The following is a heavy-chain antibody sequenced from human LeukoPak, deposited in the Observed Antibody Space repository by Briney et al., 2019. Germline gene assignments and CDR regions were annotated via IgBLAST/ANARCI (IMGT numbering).Heavy chain of an antibody. CDR1: GGSMNNYY. J-gene: IGHJ5*02. CDR3: ARYDYGDCWFDP. Sequence: SETLSLTCTVSGGSMNNYYWSWIRQAPGKGLEWIGYISDSGSANYNPSLRSRVTISVDTSKNQFSLKLSSVTAADTALYYCARYDYGDCWFDPWGQGTLVTVSS. D-gene: IGHD4-17*01. V-gene: IGHV4-59*01. CDR2: ISDSGSA.